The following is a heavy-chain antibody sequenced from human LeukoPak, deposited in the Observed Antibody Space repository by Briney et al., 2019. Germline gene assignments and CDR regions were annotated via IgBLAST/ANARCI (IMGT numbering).Heavy chain of an antibody. CDR2: ISSNGGST. V-gene: IGHV3-64*01. D-gene: IGHD3-10*01. CDR3: ARDHQAWFGEPRFDP. Sequence: GGSLRLSCAASGFTFSSYAMHWVRQAPGKGLEYVSAISSNGGSTYYANSVKGRFTISRDNSKNTLYLQMGSLRAEDMAVYYCARDHQAWFGEPRFDPWGQGTLVTVSS. J-gene: IGHJ5*02. CDR1: GFTFSSYA.